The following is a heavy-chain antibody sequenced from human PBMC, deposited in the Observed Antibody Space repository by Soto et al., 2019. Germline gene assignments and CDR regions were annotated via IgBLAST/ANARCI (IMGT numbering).Heavy chain of an antibody. Sequence: GGSLRLSCAASGFTFSSYAMSWVRQAPGKGLEWVSATSGSGGSTYYADSVKGRFTISRDNSKNTLYLQMNSLRAEDTAVYYCAKDGAESYAVYYFDYWGQGTLVTVS. CDR3: AKDGAESYAVYYFDY. J-gene: IGHJ4*02. V-gene: IGHV3-23*01. D-gene: IGHD2-15*01. CDR1: GFTFSSYA. CDR2: TSGSGGST.